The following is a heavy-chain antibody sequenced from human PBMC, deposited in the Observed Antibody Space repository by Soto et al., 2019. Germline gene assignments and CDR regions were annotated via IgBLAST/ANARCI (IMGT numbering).Heavy chain of an antibody. D-gene: IGHD6-19*01. V-gene: IGHV1-18*01. J-gene: IGHJ4*02. CDR2: ISAYNGNT. CDR1: GYTFTSYG. Sequence: QVQLVQSGAEVKKPGASVKVSCKASGYTFTSYGISWVRQAPGQGLEWMGWISAYNGNTKDAKKVQSRVTMTTDTTTRTAARELWGWGSVVTAVYYCGRDRGDSSANWGEGTPVTFTS. CDR3: GRDRGDSSAN.